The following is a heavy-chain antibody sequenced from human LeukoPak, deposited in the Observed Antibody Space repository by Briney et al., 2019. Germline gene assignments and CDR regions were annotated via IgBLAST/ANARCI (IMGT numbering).Heavy chain of an antibody. Sequence: GGSLRLSCAASGFTFSGSAMHWVRQASGKGLEWVGRIRSKTNNYATAYAASVKGRFTISRDDSKNTAYLQMSSLKTEDTAVYYCGGGGAADIWGQGKMVTVSS. CDR2: IRSKTNNYAT. CDR1: GFTFSGSA. V-gene: IGHV3-73*01. CDR3: GGGGAADI. J-gene: IGHJ3*02. D-gene: IGHD3-16*01.